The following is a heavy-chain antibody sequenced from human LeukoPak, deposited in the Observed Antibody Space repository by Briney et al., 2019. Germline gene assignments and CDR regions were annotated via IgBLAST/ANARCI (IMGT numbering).Heavy chain of an antibody. J-gene: IGHJ4*02. Sequence: ASVKVSCKASGGTFSSYAISWVRQAPGQGLEWMGWINPNSGGTNYAQKFQGRVTMTRDTSISTAYMELSRLRSDDTAVYYCARGSYRWLQKSLDYWGQGTLVTVSS. CDR3: ARGSYRWLQKSLDY. V-gene: IGHV1-2*02. CDR2: INPNSGGT. D-gene: IGHD5-24*01. CDR1: GGTFSSYA.